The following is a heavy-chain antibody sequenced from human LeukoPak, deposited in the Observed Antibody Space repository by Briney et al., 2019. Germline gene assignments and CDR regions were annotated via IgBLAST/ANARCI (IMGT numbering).Heavy chain of an antibody. Sequence: GGSLRLSCAASGFTFSGSAMHWDRQASGKGLEWVGRIKSKANGYATAYVASVKGRFTISRDDSKNTAYLQMNSLKTEDTAVYYCTRLEGGSGYDWGQGTLVTVSS. CDR1: GFTFSGSA. D-gene: IGHD3-22*01. CDR2: IKSKANGYAT. CDR3: TRLEGGSGYD. J-gene: IGHJ4*02. V-gene: IGHV3-73*01.